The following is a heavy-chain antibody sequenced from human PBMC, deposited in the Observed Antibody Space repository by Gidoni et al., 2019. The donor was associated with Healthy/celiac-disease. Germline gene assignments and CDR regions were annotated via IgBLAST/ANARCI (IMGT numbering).Heavy chain of an antibody. Sequence: QVQLVESGGGVVQPGRSLRLSCAASGFTFSSYGMHWARQAPGKGLEWVAVISYDGSNKYYADSVKGRFTISRDNSKNTLYLQMNSLRAEDTAVYYCAKDRYGSSGWNSYSGYGMDVWGQGTTVTVSS. CDR2: ISYDGSNK. V-gene: IGHV3-30*18. CDR1: GFTFSSYG. CDR3: AKDRYGSSGWNSYSGYGMDV. J-gene: IGHJ6*02. D-gene: IGHD6-19*01.